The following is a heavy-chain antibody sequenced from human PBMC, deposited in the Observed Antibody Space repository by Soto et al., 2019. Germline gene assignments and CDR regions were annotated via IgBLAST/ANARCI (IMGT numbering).Heavy chain of an antibody. CDR2: ISGYNGDT. Sequence: ASVKVSCKASGGTFSGYAINWVRQAPGQGLEWMGGISGYNGDTEYSKNFQGRLTMTIDTSTTTASMELRSLRSDDTAVYYCARASLTIFGAPYGMDVWGQGTSVTVS. CDR1: GGTFSGYA. V-gene: IGHV1-18*04. CDR3: ARASLTIFGAPYGMDV. J-gene: IGHJ6*02. D-gene: IGHD3-3*01.